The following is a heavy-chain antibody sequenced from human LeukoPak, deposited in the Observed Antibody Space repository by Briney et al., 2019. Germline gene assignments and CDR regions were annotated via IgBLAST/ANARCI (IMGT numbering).Heavy chain of an antibody. J-gene: IGHJ4*02. V-gene: IGHV4-4*02. D-gene: IGHD3-10*01. CDR2: IGHSGGT. CDR1: GVSINSSSW. Sequence: SETLSLTFAVYGVSINSSSWWSWVRQSPGKGLEWIGDIGHSGGTNYNPFLKSRATISVDKSNTQVSLKLRSATAADTAVYYCAGNSGSYYGSGSYYNVYWGQGTLVIVSS. CDR3: AGNSGSYYGSGSYYNVY.